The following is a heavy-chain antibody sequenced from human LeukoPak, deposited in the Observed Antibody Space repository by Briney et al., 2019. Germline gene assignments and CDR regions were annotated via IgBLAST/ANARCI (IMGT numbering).Heavy chain of an antibody. D-gene: IGHD1-14*01. J-gene: IGHJ3*02. CDR3: ARDTGISGDAFDI. CDR2: IYTSGST. CDR1: GGAISSYY. Sequence: SETLSLTCTVSGGAISSYYWSWIRQPAGKGLEWIGRIYTSGSTNYNPSLKSRVTMSVDTSKNQLSLKLSSVTAADTAVYYRARDTGISGDAFDIWGQGTMVTVS. V-gene: IGHV4-4*07.